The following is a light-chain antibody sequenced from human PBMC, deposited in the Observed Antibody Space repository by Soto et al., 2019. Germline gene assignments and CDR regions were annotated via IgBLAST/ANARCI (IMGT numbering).Light chain of an antibody. CDR2: EDN. Sequence: QSALTQPPSVSAAPGQRVTISCSGSSSNIENNYVSWYRQLPGTAPNLLIYEDNKRPSGIPDRFSGSKSGTSATLGITGLETGDEADYYCATWDSSLSGGVFGTGTKVTVL. V-gene: IGLV1-51*02. J-gene: IGLJ1*01. CDR1: SSNIENNY. CDR3: ATWDSSLSGGV.